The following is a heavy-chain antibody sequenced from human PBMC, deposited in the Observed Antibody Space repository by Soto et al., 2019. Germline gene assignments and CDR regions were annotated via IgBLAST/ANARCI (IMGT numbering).Heavy chain of an antibody. CDR1: GGSISSGDYY. D-gene: IGHD3-10*01. CDR2: IYYSGST. J-gene: IGHJ6*02. CDR3: ARVFIMVRGVIFDYYYGMDV. Sequence: TLSLTCTVSGGSISSGDYYWSWIRQPPGKGLEWIWYIYYSGSTYYNPSLKSRVTISVDTSKNQFSLKLSSVTAADTAVYYCARVFIMVRGVIFDYYYGMDVWGQGTTVTVSS. V-gene: IGHV4-30-4*01.